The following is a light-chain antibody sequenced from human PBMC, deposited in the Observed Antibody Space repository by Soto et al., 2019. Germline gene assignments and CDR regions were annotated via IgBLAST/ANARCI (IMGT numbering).Light chain of an antibody. CDR2: GAS. CDR3: QEYNFWWT. J-gene: IGKJ1*01. Sequence: EIVMTQSPATLSVSPGERATLSCRASQSVSSSLAWYQQKPGQAPRLLIYGASTRATGIPARFSGSGSETEFALSISNLQSEHIAVYYCQEYNFWWTFGQGTKVEIQ. V-gene: IGKV3-15*01. CDR1: QSVSSS.